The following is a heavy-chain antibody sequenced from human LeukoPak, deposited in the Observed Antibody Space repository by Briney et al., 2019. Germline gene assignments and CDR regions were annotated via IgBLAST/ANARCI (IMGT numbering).Heavy chain of an antibody. D-gene: IGHD3-22*01. CDR3: ARDTDYYDGSGYYWGYFDY. J-gene: IGHJ4*02. Sequence: GGSLRLSCAASGFTFSNTWMHWVRQPPGKGLVWVARITSDGSSTTYAESVKGRFTISRDNAKNSLYLQMNSLRAEDTAVYYCARDTDYYDGSGYYWGYFDYWGQGTLVTVSS. V-gene: IGHV3-74*03. CDR1: GFTFSNTW. CDR2: ITSDGSST.